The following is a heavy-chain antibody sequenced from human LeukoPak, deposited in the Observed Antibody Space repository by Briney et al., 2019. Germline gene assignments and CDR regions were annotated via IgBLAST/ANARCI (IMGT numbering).Heavy chain of an antibody. CDR1: GYTFTCYY. D-gene: IGHD3-9*01. CDR2: INPNSGGT. Sequence: ASVKVSCKASGYTFTCYYMHWVRQAPGQGLEWMGWINPNSGGTNYAQKFQGRVTMTRDTSISTAYMELSSLRSEDTAVYYCARIRYFAYYYYYYGMDVWGQGTTVTVSS. V-gene: IGHV1-2*02. J-gene: IGHJ6*02. CDR3: ARIRYFAYYYYYYGMDV.